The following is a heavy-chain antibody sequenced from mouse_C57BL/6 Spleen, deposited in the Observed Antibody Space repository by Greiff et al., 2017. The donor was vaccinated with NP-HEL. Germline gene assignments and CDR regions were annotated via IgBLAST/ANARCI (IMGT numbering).Heavy chain of an antibody. D-gene: IGHD1-1*01. V-gene: IGHV1-82*01. Sequence: QVQLQQSGPELVKPGASVKISCKASCSSFRRSWLNCLQHSPGPGLEWIGRIYPGDGDTNYNRKFKGKATLTADKSSSTAYMQLSSLTSEDSAVYFCARSYGIDYWGQGTTLTVSS. CDR2: IYPGDGDT. CDR1: CSSFRRSW. J-gene: IGHJ2*01. CDR3: ARSYGIDY.